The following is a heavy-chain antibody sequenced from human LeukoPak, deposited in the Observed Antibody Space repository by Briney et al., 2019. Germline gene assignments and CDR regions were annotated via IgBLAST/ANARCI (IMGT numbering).Heavy chain of an antibody. CDR1: GFTFSSYS. CDR3: ARAGGDYGNAFDI. J-gene: IGHJ3*02. D-gene: IGHD4-17*01. CDR2: ISSSSSYI. V-gene: IGHV3-21*01. Sequence: GGSLRLSCAASGFTFSSYSMNWVRQAPGKGLEWVSSISSSSSYIYYADLVKGRFTISRDNAKNSLYLQMNSLRAEDTAVYYCARAGGDYGNAFDIWGQGTMVTVSS.